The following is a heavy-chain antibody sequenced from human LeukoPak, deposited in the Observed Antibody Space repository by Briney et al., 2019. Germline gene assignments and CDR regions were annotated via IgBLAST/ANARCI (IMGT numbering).Heavy chain of an antibody. CDR2: ISYDGSNK. CDR3: AKVHSAYSSGWYFDY. Sequence: GGSLRLSCAASGFTFSSYGMHWVRQAPGKGLEWVAVISYDGSNKYYADSVKGRFTISRDSSKNTLYLQMNSLRAEDTAVYYCAKVHSAYSSGWYFDYWGQGTLVTVSS. D-gene: IGHD6-19*01. V-gene: IGHV3-30*18. CDR1: GFTFSSYG. J-gene: IGHJ4*02.